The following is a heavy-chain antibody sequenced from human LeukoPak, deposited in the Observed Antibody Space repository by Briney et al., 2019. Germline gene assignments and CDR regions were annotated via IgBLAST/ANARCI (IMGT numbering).Heavy chain of an antibody. CDR1: GYTFTGYY. J-gene: IGHJ4*02. Sequence: ASVKVSCKASGYTFTGYYMHWVRQAPGQGLEWMGRINPESGGTNYAQKFQGRVTMTSDTSISTAYMELTSLRSDDTAVYYCARLPVIVGAWSPIDYWGQGTRVTVSS. CDR2: INPESGGT. D-gene: IGHD1-26*01. CDR3: ARLPVIVGAWSPIDY. V-gene: IGHV1-2*06.